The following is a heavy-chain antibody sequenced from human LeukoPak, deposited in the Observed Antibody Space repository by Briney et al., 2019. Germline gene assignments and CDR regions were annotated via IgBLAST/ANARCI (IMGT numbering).Heavy chain of an antibody. Sequence: ASVKVSCKASGYTFTMNGISWVRQAPGQGLEWMGWTSTYNDKTNYAQRLQGRVTMTTDTSTSTAYMELRSLGSDDTAVYYCARMYCSRGSCYPLFYYYALDVWGQGPTVTVSS. V-gene: IGHV1-18*01. J-gene: IGHJ6*02. CDR2: TSTYNDKT. CDR3: ARMYCSRGSCYPLFYYYALDV. D-gene: IGHD2-15*01. CDR1: GYTFTMNG.